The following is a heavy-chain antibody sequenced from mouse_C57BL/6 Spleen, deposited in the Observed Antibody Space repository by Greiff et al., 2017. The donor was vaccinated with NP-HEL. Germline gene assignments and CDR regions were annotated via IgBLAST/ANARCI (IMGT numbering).Heavy chain of an antibody. J-gene: IGHJ2*01. CDR1: GYTFTSYT. V-gene: IGHV1-4*01. CDR2: INPSSGYT. D-gene: IGHD2-1*01. CDR3: AREVPKVYGNLYYFDY. Sequence: VQLQQSGAELARPGASVKMPCKASGYTFTSYTMHWVKQRPGQGLEWIGYINPSSGYTKYNQKFKDEATLTADKSSSTAYMQLSSLTSEDSAVYYCAREVPKVYGNLYYFDYWGQGTTLTVSS.